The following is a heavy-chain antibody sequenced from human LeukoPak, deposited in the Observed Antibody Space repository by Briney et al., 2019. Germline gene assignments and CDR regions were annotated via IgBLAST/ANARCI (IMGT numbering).Heavy chain of an antibody. D-gene: IGHD1-1*01. CDR1: GFTFSSYA. CDR2: ISYDGSNK. J-gene: IGHJ6*02. Sequence: GRSLRLSCAASGFTFSSYAVHWVRQAPGKGLEWVAVISYDGSNKYYADSVKGRFTISRDNSKNTLYLQMNSLRAEDTAVYYCARDLGGTTYYYYGMDVWGQGTTVTVSS. V-gene: IGHV3-30*04. CDR3: ARDLGGTTYYYYGMDV.